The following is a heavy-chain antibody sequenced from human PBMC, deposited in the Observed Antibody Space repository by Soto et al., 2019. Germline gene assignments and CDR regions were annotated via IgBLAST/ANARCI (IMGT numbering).Heavy chain of an antibody. CDR2: ISGSGGST. CDR3: AKDRDYYDSSGSLGY. CDR1: GFTFSSYA. V-gene: IGHV3-23*01. Sequence: GSLRLSCAASGFTFSSYAMSWVRQAPGKGLEWVSAISGSGGSTYYADSVKGRFTISRDNSKNTLYLQMNSLRAEDTAVYYCAKDRDYYDSSGSLGYWGQGTLVTVSS. D-gene: IGHD3-22*01. J-gene: IGHJ4*02.